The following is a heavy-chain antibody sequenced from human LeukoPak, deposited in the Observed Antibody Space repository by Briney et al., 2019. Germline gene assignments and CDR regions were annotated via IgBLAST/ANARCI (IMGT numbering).Heavy chain of an antibody. V-gene: IGHV3-30*04. CDR3: ARDPGSFSREDAFDI. Sequence: GRSLRLSCAASGFTFSSYAIHWVRQAPGKGLEWVALISYDGSTKYSTDSVKGRFTISRDNAKNSLYLQMNSLRAEDTAVYYCARDPGSFSREDAFDIWGQGTMVTVSS. CDR2: ISYDGSTK. CDR1: GFTFSSYA. D-gene: IGHD2-2*01. J-gene: IGHJ3*02.